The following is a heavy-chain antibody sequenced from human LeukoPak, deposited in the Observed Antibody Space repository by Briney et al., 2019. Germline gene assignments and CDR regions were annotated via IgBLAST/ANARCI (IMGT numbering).Heavy chain of an antibody. CDR1: GYTFTSYG. CDR3: ARVARYDFWSGYYLNSDY. J-gene: IGHJ4*02. Sequence: ASVKVSCKASGYTFTSYGISWVRQAPGQGLEWMGWISAYNGNTNYAQKLQGRVTMTTDTSTSTAYMELRSLRSDDTAVYYCARVARYDFWSGYYLNSDYWGQGTLVTVSS. CDR2: ISAYNGNT. D-gene: IGHD3-3*01. V-gene: IGHV1-18*01.